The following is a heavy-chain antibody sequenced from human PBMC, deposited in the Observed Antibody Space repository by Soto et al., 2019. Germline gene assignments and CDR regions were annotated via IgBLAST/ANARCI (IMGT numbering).Heavy chain of an antibody. D-gene: IGHD3-10*01. J-gene: IGHJ3*01. CDR2: IYHTRST. V-gene: IGHV4-4*02. CDR1: GGSIGSRNW. Sequence: SETLSLTCAVSGGSIGSRNWWSWVRQSPGKGLEWIGEIYHTRSTNYNPSLKSRATISIDKSKNQFSLELISVTAADTALYYCATSYYPAIDVWGQGTRVTVSS. CDR3: ATSYYPAIDV.